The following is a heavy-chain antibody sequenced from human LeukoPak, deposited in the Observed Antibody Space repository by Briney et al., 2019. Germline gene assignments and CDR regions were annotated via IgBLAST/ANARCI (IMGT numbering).Heavy chain of an antibody. Sequence: SETLSLTCSVSGGSVSSGSYYWSWIRQPPGKGLEWIGYSSYSGSTSYNPSLKSRVTIAADTSKNQFSLRLRSVTAADTAVYYCATVRWNDGDAFDIWGQGTMVTVSS. CDR1: GGSVSSGSYY. V-gene: IGHV4-61*01. J-gene: IGHJ3*02. CDR2: SSYSGST. CDR3: ATVRWNDGDAFDI. D-gene: IGHD1-1*01.